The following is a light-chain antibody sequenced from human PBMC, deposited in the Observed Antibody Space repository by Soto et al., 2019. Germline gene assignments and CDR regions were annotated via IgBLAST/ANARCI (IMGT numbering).Light chain of an antibody. V-gene: IGKV3D-20*02. Sequence: IVLTQCPDTLSLSPGARATXXXXXXQSVTSIYLAWYQXKPGQAXXLXXYEASRRATGIPDRFSGSVSGTDFTLTISRLETGDRAVYDGQQRSNWPPITFGQGTRLEIK. CDR3: QQRSNWPPIT. CDR1: QSVTSIY. CDR2: EAS. J-gene: IGKJ5*01.